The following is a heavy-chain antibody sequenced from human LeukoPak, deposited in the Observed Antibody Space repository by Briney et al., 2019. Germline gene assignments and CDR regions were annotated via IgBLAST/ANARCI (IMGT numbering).Heavy chain of an antibody. V-gene: IGHV3-21*01. J-gene: IGHJ4*02. CDR2: ISSSSTYI. CDR3: GSIPSTEANAY. D-gene: IGHD2-21*01. CDR1: GFTFSSYS. Sequence: GGSLRLSCAASGFTFSSYSMNWVCQAPGKGLEWLSSISSSSTYIYYADSVRGRFTISRDNAKNSLFLQMNSLRAEDTAVYLCGSIPSTEANAYWGQGTLVTVSS.